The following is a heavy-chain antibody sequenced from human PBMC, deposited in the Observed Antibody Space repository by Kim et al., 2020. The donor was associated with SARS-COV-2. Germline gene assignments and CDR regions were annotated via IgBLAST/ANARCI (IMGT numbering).Heavy chain of an antibody. J-gene: IGHJ6*02. Sequence: GGSLRLSCAASGFTFSSYGMHWVRQAPGKGLEWVAVIWYDGSNKYYADSVKGRFTISRDNSKNTLYLQMNSLRAEDTAVYYCATDGGSGSYYKKPYYYGMDVWGQGTTVTVSS. V-gene: IGHV3-33*01. D-gene: IGHD3-10*01. CDR3: ATDGGSGSYYKKPYYYGMDV. CDR2: IWYDGSNK. CDR1: GFTFSSYG.